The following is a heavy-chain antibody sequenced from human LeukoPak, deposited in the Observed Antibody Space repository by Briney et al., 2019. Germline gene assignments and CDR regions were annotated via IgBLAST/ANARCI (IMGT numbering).Heavy chain of an antibody. V-gene: IGHV4-61*02. CDR2: IYTSGST. CDR3: ARVAAVAGTGNWFDP. Sequence: SETLSLTCTVSGGSISSGSYYWSWIRQPAGKGLEWIGRIYTSGSTNYNPSLKSRVTISVDTSKNQFSLKPSSVTAADTAVYYCARVAAVAGTGNWFDPWGQGTLVTVSS. J-gene: IGHJ5*02. D-gene: IGHD6-19*01. CDR1: GGSISSGSYY.